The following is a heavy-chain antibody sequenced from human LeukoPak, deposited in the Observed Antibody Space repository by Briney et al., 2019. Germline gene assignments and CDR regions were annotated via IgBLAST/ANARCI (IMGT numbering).Heavy chain of an antibody. J-gene: IGHJ4*02. D-gene: IGHD4-17*01. CDR2: IYSGGST. V-gene: IGHV3-66*01. CDR3: ATALDYDDSRDY. Sequence: GGSLRLSCAASGFTVSSNYMSWVRQAPGKGLEWVSVIYSGGSTYYADSVKGRFTISRDNAKNSLYLQMSSLRAEDAAVYYCATALDYDDSRDYWGQGSLVTVSS. CDR1: GFTVSSNY.